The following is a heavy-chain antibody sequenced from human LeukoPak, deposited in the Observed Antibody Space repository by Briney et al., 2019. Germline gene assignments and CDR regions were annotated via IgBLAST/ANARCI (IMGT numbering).Heavy chain of an antibody. J-gene: IGHJ4*02. Sequence: GGSLRLSCGVSGFSFSTYWMSWVRQAPGKGLEWVGQTNEHETEKYYGDAVKGRFTISRDNAKNSLYLQMNSLRAEDTAVYCCARDQDFWSGYSSFDYWGQGTLVTVSS. D-gene: IGHD3-3*01. CDR1: GFSFSTYW. V-gene: IGHV3-7*01. CDR3: ARDQDFWSGYSSFDY. CDR2: TNEHETEK.